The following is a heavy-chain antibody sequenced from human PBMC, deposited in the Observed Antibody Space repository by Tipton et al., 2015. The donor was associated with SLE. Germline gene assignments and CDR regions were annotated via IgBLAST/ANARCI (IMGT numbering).Heavy chain of an antibody. CDR3: ARDRVVGAEGGGYYLDY. Sequence: SLRLSCVASGFSFSSHAISWVRQAPGKGLEWVSVTYRGGTSHYVGSVRGRFTSSRDDSKNTLFLQMDSLTAEDTAVYYCARDRVVGAEGGGYYLDYWGQGTLVTVSS. J-gene: IGHJ4*02. V-gene: IGHV3-23*03. CDR1: GFSFSSHA. D-gene: IGHD1-26*01. CDR2: TYRGGTS.